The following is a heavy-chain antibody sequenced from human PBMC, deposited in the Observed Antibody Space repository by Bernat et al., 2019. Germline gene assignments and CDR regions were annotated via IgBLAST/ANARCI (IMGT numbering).Heavy chain of an antibody. D-gene: IGHD6-19*01. Sequence: QVQLQESGPGLVKPLQTLSLTCTVSGVSISSSSYYWGWIRQPPGKGLEWIGSIYYSGSTYYNPSLKSRVTISVDTSKNQFSLKLSSVTAADTAVYYCARPFGPPHSSGWYRWGQGTLVTVSS. CDR3: ARPFGPPHSSGWYR. CDR2: IYYSGST. V-gene: IGHV4-39*01. J-gene: IGHJ4*02. CDR1: GVSISSSSYY.